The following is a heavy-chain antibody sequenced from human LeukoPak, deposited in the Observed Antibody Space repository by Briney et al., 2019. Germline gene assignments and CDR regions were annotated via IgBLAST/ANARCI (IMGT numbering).Heavy chain of an antibody. J-gene: IGHJ4*02. Sequence: GRSLRLSCAASGFTFSNHGMHWVRQAPGKGLEWVALIWYDGSNKEYAESVKGRFTISRDNSNNTLYLQMGSLRAEDMAVYYCARRSSSWFHYFDYWGQGTLVTVSS. CDR3: ARRSSSWFHYFDY. D-gene: IGHD6-13*01. CDR2: IWYDGSNK. V-gene: IGHV3-33*01. CDR1: GFTFSNHG.